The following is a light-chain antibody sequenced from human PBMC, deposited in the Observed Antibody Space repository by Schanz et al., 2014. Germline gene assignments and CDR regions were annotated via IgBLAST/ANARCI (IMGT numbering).Light chain of an antibody. V-gene: IGLV2-23*01. CDR3: CSYAGSSTWV. CDR2: EGS. J-gene: IGLJ3*02. Sequence: QSALTQPASVSGSPGQSITIFCTGTSSDIGAHNYVSWYQQHPGKAPKLMIYEGSKRPSGVSNRFSGSKSGNTASLTISGLQAEDEADYYCCSYAGSSTWVFGGGTKLTVL. CDR1: SSDIGAHNY.